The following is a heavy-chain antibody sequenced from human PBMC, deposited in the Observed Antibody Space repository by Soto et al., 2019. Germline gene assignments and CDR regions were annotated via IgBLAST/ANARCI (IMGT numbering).Heavy chain of an antibody. D-gene: IGHD2-21*02. CDR2: IYYSRST. V-gene: IGHV4-30-4*01. J-gene: IGHJ4*02. Sequence: SETLSLTCTVSGGSISSGDYYWSWIRQPPGKGLEWIGYIYYSRSTYYNPSLKSRVTISVDTSKNQFSLKLSSVTAADTAVYYCARDGPNKVTLDYWGQGTLVTVSS. CDR1: GGSISSGDYY. CDR3: ARDGPNKVTLDY.